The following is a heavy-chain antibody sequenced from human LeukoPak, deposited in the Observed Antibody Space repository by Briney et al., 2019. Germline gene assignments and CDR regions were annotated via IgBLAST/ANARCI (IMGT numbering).Heavy chain of an antibody. CDR1: GFSFSTSW. Sequence: GGSLRLCCAASGFSFSTSWMHWVRQAPGKGLVWVSRIHNDGSATNYAASVKGRFTISRDNAKNSLYLQMNNLRDEDTAVYFCASTARQSYFDYWGQGILVTVSS. D-gene: IGHD3-16*01. V-gene: IGHV3-74*01. CDR2: IHNDGSAT. J-gene: IGHJ4*02. CDR3: ASTARQSYFDY.